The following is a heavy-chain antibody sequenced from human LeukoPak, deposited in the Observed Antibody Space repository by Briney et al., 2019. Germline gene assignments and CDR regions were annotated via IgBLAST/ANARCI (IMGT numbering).Heavy chain of an antibody. D-gene: IGHD3-3*01. CDR2: IYYSGST. J-gene: IGHJ6*03. Sequence: SETLSLTCTVSGGSISSYYWSWIRQPPGKGLEWIGYIYYSGSTNYNPSLKSRVTISVDTSKNQFSLKLSSVTAADTAVYYCARDAIYDFWSSSPPDYYYMDVWGKGTTVTVSS. CDR3: ARDAIYDFWSSSPPDYYYMDV. CDR1: GGSISSYY. V-gene: IGHV4-59*01.